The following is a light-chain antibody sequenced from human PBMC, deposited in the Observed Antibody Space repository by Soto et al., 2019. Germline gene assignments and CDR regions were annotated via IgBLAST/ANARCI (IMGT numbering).Light chain of an antibody. Sequence: DIQMTQSPSSLSASVGDRVTITCRASQGTRIDLGWFQQRPGKPPKRLIYGASSLQSGVPSRFSGRGYGTEFSLTINNLQTEDFATYYWLQHNSFPRTFGQGTKVEIK. CDR2: GAS. CDR1: QGTRID. CDR3: LQHNSFPRT. V-gene: IGKV1-17*02. J-gene: IGKJ1*01.